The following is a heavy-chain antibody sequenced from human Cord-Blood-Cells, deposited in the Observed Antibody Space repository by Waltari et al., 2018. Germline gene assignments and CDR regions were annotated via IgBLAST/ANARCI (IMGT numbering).Heavy chain of an antibody. CDR3: ARGIVVVIASSRAFDI. V-gene: IGHV3-53*01. CDR1: GFTVSSNY. D-gene: IGHD2-21*01. J-gene: IGHJ3*02. Sequence: EVQLVESGGGLIQPGGSLRLSCAASGFTVSSNYRSWVRQAPGKGLEWVSVINSGGSTYYADSVKGRFTISRDNSKNTLYLQMNSLRAEDTAVYYCARGIVVVIASSRAFDIWGQGTMVTVSS. CDR2: INSGGST.